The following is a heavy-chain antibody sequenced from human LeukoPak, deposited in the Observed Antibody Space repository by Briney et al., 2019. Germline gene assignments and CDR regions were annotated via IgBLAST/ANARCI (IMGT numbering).Heavy chain of an antibody. D-gene: IGHD1-14*01. V-gene: IGHV3-7*01. CDR2: IKHDGSEK. Sequence: GGSLSLSCAASGFTFSSYWMSWVRQAPGKGLEWVANIKHDGSEKYYVDSVKGRFTISRDNANNLLYLQMNSLRGEDTAVYYCTRDRSRAEDDWGQGTLVTVSS. J-gene: IGHJ4*02. CDR3: TRDRSRAEDD. CDR1: GFTFSSYW.